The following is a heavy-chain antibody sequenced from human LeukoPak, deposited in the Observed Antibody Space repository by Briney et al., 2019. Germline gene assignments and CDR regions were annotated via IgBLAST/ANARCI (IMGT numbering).Heavy chain of an antibody. CDR2: ISSGSSYI. Sequence: GGSLRLSCAASGFTFSSYSMNWVRQAPGKGLEWVSSISSGSSYIYYADSVKGRFTISRDNAKNSLYLQMNSLRAEDTAVYYCARDGYSYADAFDIWGQGTMVTVSS. CDR1: GFTFSSYS. D-gene: IGHD5-18*01. J-gene: IGHJ3*02. V-gene: IGHV3-21*01. CDR3: ARDGYSYADAFDI.